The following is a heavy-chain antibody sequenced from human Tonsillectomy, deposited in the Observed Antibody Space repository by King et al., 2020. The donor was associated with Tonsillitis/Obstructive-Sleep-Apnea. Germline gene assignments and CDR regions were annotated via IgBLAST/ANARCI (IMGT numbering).Heavy chain of an antibody. V-gene: IGHV3-30*04. CDR1: GFTFSSYA. D-gene: IGHD6-13*01. J-gene: IGHJ4*02. CDR3: ARERPEYSSGWYYFDY. Sequence: VQLVESGAGVVQPGRSLRLSCAASGFTFSSYAMHWVRQAPGKGLEWVAVISYDGSNKYYADSVKGRFTISRDNSKNTLYLQMDSLRAEDTAVYYCARERPEYSSGWYYFDYWGQGTLVTVSS. CDR2: ISYDGSNK.